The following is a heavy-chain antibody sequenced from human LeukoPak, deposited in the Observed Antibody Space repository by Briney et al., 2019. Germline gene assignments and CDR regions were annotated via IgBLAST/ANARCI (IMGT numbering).Heavy chain of an antibody. CDR1: GGTFSSYA. J-gene: IGHJ6*02. CDR2: IIPIFGTA. Sequence: SVKVSCKASGGTFSSYAISWVRQAPGQGLEWMGGIIPIFGTANYAQKFQGRVTITADESTSTAYMELSSLRSEDTAVYYCGAYGDYDYYYYGMDVWGQGTTVTVSS. CDR3: GAYGDYDYYYYGMDV. V-gene: IGHV1-69*13. D-gene: IGHD4-17*01.